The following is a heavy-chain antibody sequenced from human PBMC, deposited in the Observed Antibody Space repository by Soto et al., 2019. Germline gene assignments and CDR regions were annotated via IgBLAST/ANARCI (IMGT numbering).Heavy chain of an antibody. D-gene: IGHD2-15*01. CDR1: GCTFSSYT. CDR2: IIPILGIA. Sequence: QVQLVQSGAEVKKPGSSVKVSCKASGCTFSSYTISWVRQAPGQGLEWMGRIIPILGIANYAQKFQGRVTITADQSTSTAYMELSSLRSEDTAVYYCARDSLADCSGGSCEADSWGQGTLVTVSS. V-gene: IGHV1-69*08. J-gene: IGHJ4*02. CDR3: ARDSLADCSGGSCEADS.